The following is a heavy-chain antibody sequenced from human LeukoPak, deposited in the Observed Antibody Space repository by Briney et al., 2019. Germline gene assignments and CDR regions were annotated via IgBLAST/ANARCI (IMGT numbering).Heavy chain of an antibody. J-gene: IGHJ3*02. CDR3: AKGLGDFGRTGAFDI. Sequence: GGSLRLSCAGSGFTFGSYAMSWVRQAPGKGLEWVSAISGSGGGTHYGDSVKGRFTMSRDNSMDTLYLQMNSLRDEDTATYYCAKGLGDFGRTGAFDIWGQGTMVIVSS. CDR1: GFTFGSYA. CDR2: ISGSGGGT. V-gene: IGHV3-23*01. D-gene: IGHD2-21*02.